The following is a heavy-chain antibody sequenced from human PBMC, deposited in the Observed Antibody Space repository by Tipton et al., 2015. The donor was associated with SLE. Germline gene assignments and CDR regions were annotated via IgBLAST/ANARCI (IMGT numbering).Heavy chain of an antibody. CDR2: ISAYSGNT. D-gene: IGHD6-19*01. J-gene: IGHJ4*02. V-gene: IGHV1-18*01. CDR1: GYTFTSYG. CDR3: ARSLPSGWYPYYFDY. Sequence: QSGAEVKKPGASVKVSCKASGYTFTSYGISWVRQAPGQGLEWMGWISAYSGNTNYAQKLQGRVTMTTDTSTSTAYMELRSLRSDDTAVYYCARSLPSGWYPYYFDYWGQGTLVTVSS.